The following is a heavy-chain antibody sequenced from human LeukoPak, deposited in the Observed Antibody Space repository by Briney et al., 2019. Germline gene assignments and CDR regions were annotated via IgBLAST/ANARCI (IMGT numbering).Heavy chain of an antibody. V-gene: IGHV4-39*01. CDR2: IYYSGST. CDR3: ARVRGSGWGRYFDL. CDR1: GGSISSSSYY. J-gene: IGHJ2*01. Sequence: SETLSLTCTVSGGSISSSSYYWGWIRQPPGKGLEWIGSIYYSGSTYYNPSLKSRVTISVDTSKNQFSLKLSSVTAADTAVYYCARVRGSGWGRYFDLWGRGTLVTVSS. D-gene: IGHD6-19*01.